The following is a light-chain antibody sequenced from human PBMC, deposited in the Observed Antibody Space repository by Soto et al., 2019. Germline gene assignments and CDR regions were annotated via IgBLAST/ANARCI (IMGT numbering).Light chain of an antibody. J-gene: IGKJ3*01. CDR2: GAS. V-gene: IGKV3D-15*01. Sequence: EIMMTQSPATLSVSLGERATLFCRASQNVRSNLAWYQQKPGQAPRLLIHGASSRATGIPDRFSGSGFGTEFTLTINSLHSEDFAVYYCQQYNNWPPVFTFGPGTKVEI. CDR3: QQYNNWPPVFT. CDR1: QNVRSN.